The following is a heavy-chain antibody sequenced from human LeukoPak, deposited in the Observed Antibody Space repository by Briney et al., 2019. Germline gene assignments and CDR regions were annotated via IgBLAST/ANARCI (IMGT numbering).Heavy chain of an antibody. Sequence: SGTLSLTCAVSGGSISSSNWWSWVRQPPGKGLEWIGEIYHSGSTNYNPSLKSRVTISVDKSKNQFSLKLSSVTAADTAVYYCSVVVVPAAIFDYWGQGTLVTVSS. J-gene: IGHJ4*02. CDR2: IYHSGST. D-gene: IGHD2-2*01. V-gene: IGHV4-4*02. CDR1: GGSISSSNW. CDR3: SVVVVPAAIFDY.